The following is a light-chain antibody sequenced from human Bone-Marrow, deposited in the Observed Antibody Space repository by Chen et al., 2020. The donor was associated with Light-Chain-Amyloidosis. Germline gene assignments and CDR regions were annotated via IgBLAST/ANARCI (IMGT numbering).Light chain of an antibody. V-gene: IGLV2-14*01. CDR3: SSYTITNTLV. CDR2: EVT. Sequence: QSALTQPASVSGSPGQSITISCTGTSSDVGGDNHVSWYQQHPDKAPKLMIYEVTNRPSWVPDRSAGSKSDNTASLTSSGLQTEDDADYFGSSYTITNTLVFGSGTRVTVL. J-gene: IGLJ1*01. CDR1: SSDVGGDNH.